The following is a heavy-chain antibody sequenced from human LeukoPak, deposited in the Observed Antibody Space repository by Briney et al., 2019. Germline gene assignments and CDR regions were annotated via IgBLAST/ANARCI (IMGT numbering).Heavy chain of an antibody. D-gene: IGHD4-23*01. CDR2: IYSAGST. J-gene: IGHJ4*02. CDR1: GFTVSSNS. CDR3: ARGQRWLDY. Sequence: PGGSLRLSCAASGFTVSSNSMSWVRQVPGKGLEWVSLIYSAGSTYYADSVKGRFTISRDNSKNTLYLQMNSLRAEDTAVYYCARGQRWLDYGGRGTLVTVSS. V-gene: IGHV3-53*01.